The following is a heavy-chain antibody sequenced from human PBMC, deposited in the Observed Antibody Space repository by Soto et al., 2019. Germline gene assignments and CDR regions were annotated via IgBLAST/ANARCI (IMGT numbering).Heavy chain of an antibody. D-gene: IGHD2-8*02. CDR2: VYYTGST. CDR1: GGAIGSSSYY. J-gene: IGHJ4*02. Sequence: SETLSLTCTVSGGAIGSSSYYWGWIRQPPGKGLEWIGNVYYTGSTYYNPSLKSRVTISADTSKNQFSLRLSSLTATDTAVYYCASQIPPLCTGTLCYPYYFPYWGQGTLVTVSS. CDR3: ASQIPPLCTGTLCYPYYFPY. V-gene: IGHV4-39*01.